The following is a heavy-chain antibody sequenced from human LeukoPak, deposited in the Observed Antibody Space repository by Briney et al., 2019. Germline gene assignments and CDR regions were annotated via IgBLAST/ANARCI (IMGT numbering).Heavy chain of an antibody. V-gene: IGHV3-11*04. Sequence: GGSLRLSCAASGFTFSDYYMSWIRQAPGKGLEWVSYISSSGSNIYYADSVKGRFTISRDNAKNSLYLQMNSLRAEDTAVYYCARGPGIVVVVAGPGAFDIWGQGTMVTVSS. CDR2: ISSSGSNI. CDR3: ARGPGIVVVVAGPGAFDI. J-gene: IGHJ3*02. D-gene: IGHD2-15*01. CDR1: GFTFSDYY.